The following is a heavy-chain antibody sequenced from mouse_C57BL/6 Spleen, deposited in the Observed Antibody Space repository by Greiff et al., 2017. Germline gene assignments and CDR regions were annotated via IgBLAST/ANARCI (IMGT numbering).Heavy chain of an antibody. CDR3: ARDYDYGGAWFAY. J-gene: IGHJ3*01. V-gene: IGHV5-17*01. Sequence: EVMLVESGGGLVKPGGSLKLSCAASGFTFSDYGMHWVRQAPEKGLEWVAYISSGSSTIYYADKVKGRFTISRDNAKNPLFLQMTSLRSEDTAMYYCARDYDYGGAWFAYWGQGTLVTVSA. CDR2: ISSGSSTI. D-gene: IGHD2-4*01. CDR1: GFTFSDYG.